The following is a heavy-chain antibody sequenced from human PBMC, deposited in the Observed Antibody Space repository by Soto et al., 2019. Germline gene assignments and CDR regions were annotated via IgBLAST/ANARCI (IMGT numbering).Heavy chain of an antibody. CDR2: IYANDNR. CDR1: GFTVSSNY. V-gene: IGHV3-66*01. D-gene: IGHD1-26*01. J-gene: IGHJ6*02. CDR3: ARDFVVGGPTINYYYAMGL. Sequence: GGSLRLSCAASGFTVSSNYMSWVRQAPGKGLEWVSIIYANDNRYYADSVKGRFTISRDNSKNTLYLQMNSLGAEDTAVYYCARDFVVGGPTINYYYAMGLWGQGTTVTVSS.